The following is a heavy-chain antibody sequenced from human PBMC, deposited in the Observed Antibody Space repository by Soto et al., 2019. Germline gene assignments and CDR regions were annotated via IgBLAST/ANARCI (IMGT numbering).Heavy chain of an antibody. D-gene: IGHD4-17*01. J-gene: IGHJ4*02. CDR2: INHSGGT. Sequence: QVQLQQWGAGLLKPSETLSLTCAVYGWSFSGYYWSWIRQPPGKGLEWIGEINHSGGTNSNPSLKRRVTRAVEASKHQFSLKLRSVTAAATAVYYCARAYGGNVFDYWGQGTLVTVSS. CDR1: GWSFSGYY. CDR3: ARAYGGNVFDY. V-gene: IGHV4-34*01.